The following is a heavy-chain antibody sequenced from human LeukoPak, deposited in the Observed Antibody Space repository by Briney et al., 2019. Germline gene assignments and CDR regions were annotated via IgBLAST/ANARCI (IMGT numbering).Heavy chain of an antibody. V-gene: IGHV3-66*01. CDR1: GFTFSRYW. D-gene: IGHD3-22*01. J-gene: IGHJ4*02. Sequence: GGSLRLSCATSGFTFSRYWMQWVRQAPGKGLEWVSVIYSGGSTYYADSVKGRFTISRDNSKNTLYLQMNSLRTEDTAVYYCARGGSYFDISGYYFYWGQGTLVTVSS. CDR3: ARGGSYFDISGYYFY. CDR2: IYSGGST.